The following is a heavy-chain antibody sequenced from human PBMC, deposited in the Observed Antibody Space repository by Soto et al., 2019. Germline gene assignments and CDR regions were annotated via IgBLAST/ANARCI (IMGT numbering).Heavy chain of an antibody. J-gene: IGHJ5*02. Sequence: QEQLVESGGGVVQPGMSLRLSCEGSGFTFRRHGMHWVRQSPSKGLEWLAVIWYDGSEQYYADSVKGRFTISRDNSKNMLYLQLNTLTVEDTAVYYCARWSNHKVVDPWGQGTMVTVS. V-gene: IGHV3-33*03. D-gene: IGHD2-8*02. CDR2: IWYDGSEQ. CDR3: ARWSNHKVVDP. CDR1: GFTFRRHG.